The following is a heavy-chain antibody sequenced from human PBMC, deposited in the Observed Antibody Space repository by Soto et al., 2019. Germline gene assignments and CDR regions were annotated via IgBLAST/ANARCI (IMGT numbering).Heavy chain of an antibody. J-gene: IGHJ4*02. V-gene: IGHV3-74*01. CDR2: VNGDGSIT. Sequence: EVQLVESGGGLVQPGGSLRLSCAASGFTFSDYWMHWVRQVPGKGLVCVSRVNGDGSITHYADSVEVRFTISRDNAKNTLFLQMTSLRAEDTAVYYCARRIATAGLYDYWGQGTLVTVSS. D-gene: IGHD6-13*01. CDR3: ARRIATAGLYDY. CDR1: GFTFSDYW.